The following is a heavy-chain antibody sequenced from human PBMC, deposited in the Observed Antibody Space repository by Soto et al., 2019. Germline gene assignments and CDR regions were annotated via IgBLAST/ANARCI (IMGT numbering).Heavy chain of an antibody. CDR2: INPIFGTA. Sequence: QVQLVQSGAEVKKPGSSVKVSCQASGGTFSKNAINWVRQAPGRGLEWVGGINPIFGTAAYAQNFQDRVTITADKSTTTAYMEVSSLRSDDTAVYYCARGWETVGATTAFAYWGQGTLVTVSS. D-gene: IGHD1-26*01. CDR1: GGTFSKNA. J-gene: IGHJ4*02. V-gene: IGHV1-69*06. CDR3: ARGWETVGATTAFAY.